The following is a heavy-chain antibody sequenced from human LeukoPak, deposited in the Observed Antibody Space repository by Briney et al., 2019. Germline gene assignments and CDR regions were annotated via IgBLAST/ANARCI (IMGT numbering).Heavy chain of an antibody. CDR2: MSYDGSNK. CDR3: AKESYSSSWYWSAFDI. V-gene: IGHV3-30*04. CDR1: GFTFSSYA. J-gene: IGHJ3*02. D-gene: IGHD6-13*01. Sequence: GGSLRLSCAASGFTFSSYAMHWVRQAPGKGLEWVAVMSYDGSNKYYADSVKGRFTISRDNTKNTLYLQMNSLRAEDTAVYYCAKESYSSSWYWSAFDIWGQGTMVTVSS.